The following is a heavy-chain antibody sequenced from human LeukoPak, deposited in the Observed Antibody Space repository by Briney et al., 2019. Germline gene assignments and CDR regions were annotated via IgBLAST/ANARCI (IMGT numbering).Heavy chain of an antibody. CDR1: GYTFTGHH. V-gene: IGHV1-2*02. CDR3: AKWRGYSSGWSGPFDD. Sequence: GASVKVSCKASGYTFTGHHMHWVRQAPGQGLEWMGWIDPNSGGTNYAQKFQGRVTVTRDPSISTAYMELSRLKSDDTAVYYCAKWRGYSSGWSGPFDDWGQGTLVTVSS. D-gene: IGHD6-19*01. J-gene: IGHJ4*01. CDR2: IDPNSGGT.